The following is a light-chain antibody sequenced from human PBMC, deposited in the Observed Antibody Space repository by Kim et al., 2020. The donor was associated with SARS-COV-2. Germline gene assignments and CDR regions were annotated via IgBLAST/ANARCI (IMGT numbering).Light chain of an antibody. V-gene: IGLV3-1*01. CDR3: QAWDSSTAV. CDR2: RDT. CDR1: KLGDKY. Sequence: SYELTQPPSVSVSPGQTASITCSGDKLGDKYACWYQQKPGQSPVLVIYRDTKRPSGIPERFSGSNSGNTATLTISGTQAVDEADYYCQAWDSSTAVFGGG. J-gene: IGLJ2*01.